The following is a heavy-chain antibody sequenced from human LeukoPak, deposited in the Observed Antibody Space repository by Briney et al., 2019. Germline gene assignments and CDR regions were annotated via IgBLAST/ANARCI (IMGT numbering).Heavy chain of an antibody. Sequence: GGSLRLSCAASGFTFSSYAMHWVRQAPGKGLEWVAVISYDGSNKYYADSVKGRFTISRDNSKNTLYLQMNSLRAEDTAVYYCARDRVLIYYYGMDVWGQGTTATVSS. J-gene: IGHJ6*02. D-gene: IGHD3-3*01. CDR1: GFTFSSYA. V-gene: IGHV3-30-3*01. CDR2: ISYDGSNK. CDR3: ARDRVLIYYYGMDV.